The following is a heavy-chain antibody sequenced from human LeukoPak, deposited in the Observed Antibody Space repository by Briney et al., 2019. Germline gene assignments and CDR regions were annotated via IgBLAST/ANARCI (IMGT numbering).Heavy chain of an antibody. D-gene: IGHD5-18*01. Sequence: SETLSLTCTASGGSISSSSYYWSWIRQPPGKGLEWIGYIYYSGSTNYNPSLKSRVTISVDTSKNQFSLKLSSVTAADTAVYYCARDATAMDYWYFDLWGRGTLVTVSS. J-gene: IGHJ2*01. V-gene: IGHV4-61*01. CDR2: IYYSGST. CDR3: ARDATAMDYWYFDL. CDR1: GGSISSSSYY.